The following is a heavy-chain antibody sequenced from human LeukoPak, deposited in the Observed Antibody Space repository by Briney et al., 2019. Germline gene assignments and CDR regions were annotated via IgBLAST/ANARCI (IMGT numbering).Heavy chain of an antibody. CDR1: GGSFSGYY. V-gene: IGHV4-34*01. D-gene: IGHD5-12*01. J-gene: IGHJ4*02. Sequence: PSETLSLTCAAYGGSFSGYYWSWIRQPPGQGLEWIGEINHSASTNYNPCRKSRDTISVDTSKNEFCLQLSSVTAADTAVYYWARRRAIVATIDLHLDYWGQGTLVTVSS. CDR2: INHSAST. CDR3: ARRRAIVATIDLHLDY.